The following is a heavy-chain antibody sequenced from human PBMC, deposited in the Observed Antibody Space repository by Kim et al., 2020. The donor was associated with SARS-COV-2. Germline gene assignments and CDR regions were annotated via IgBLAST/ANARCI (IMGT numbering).Heavy chain of an antibody. CDR2: IYYSGRT. V-gene: IGHV4-39*05. D-gene: IGHD6-13*01. Sequence: SETPSLTCTVSGGSISTTSYYWGWIRQSPGKGLEWMATIYYSGRTFYSPSFKSRVTISVDSSQTQLSLRLTSATAADTAVYYCALAYSRTWFEIGVFESWGQGTLVTVSS. CDR3: ALAYSRTWFEIGVFES. J-gene: IGHJ4*02. CDR1: GGSISTTSYY.